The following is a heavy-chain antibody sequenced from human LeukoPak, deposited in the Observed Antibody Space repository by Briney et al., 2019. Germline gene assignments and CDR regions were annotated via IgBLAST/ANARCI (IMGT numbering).Heavy chain of an antibody. D-gene: IGHD3-10*01. J-gene: IGHJ3*02. CDR3: ARGYYDSGSHIDAFDI. V-gene: IGHV4-59*01. CDR1: GGSISNYY. Sequence: SETLSLTCTVSGGSISNYYWSWIRQPPGKGLDWIGYIYHSGSTNYNPSLKSRVTISVDTSKSQFSLKLSSVTAADTAVYYCARGYYDSGSHIDAFDIWGQGTMVTVSS. CDR2: IYHSGST.